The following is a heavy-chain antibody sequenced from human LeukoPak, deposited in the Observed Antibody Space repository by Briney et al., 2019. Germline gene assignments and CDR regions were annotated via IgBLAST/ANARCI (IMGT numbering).Heavy chain of an antibody. V-gene: IGHV4-61*01. Sequence: SETLSLTCTVSGGSVSSGSYYWSWIRQPPGKGLEWIGYIYYSGSTNYNPSLKSRVTISVDTSKNQFSLKLSSVTAADTAVYYCARAAEYSSGWYLFDYWGQGILVTVSA. CDR2: IYYSGST. D-gene: IGHD6-19*01. CDR1: GGSVSSGSYY. J-gene: IGHJ4*02. CDR3: ARAAEYSSGWYLFDY.